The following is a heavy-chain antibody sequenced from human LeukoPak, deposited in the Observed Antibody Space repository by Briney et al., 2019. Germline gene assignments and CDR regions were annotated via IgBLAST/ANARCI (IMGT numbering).Heavy chain of an antibody. CDR1: GFTFSGSA. Sequence: PGGSLRLSCAASGFTFSGSAMHWVRQASGKGLEWVGRIRSKANSYATAYAASVKGRFTISRDDSKNTAYLQMNSLKTEDTAVYYYTPTHNTAMFQFDYWGQGTLVTVSS. CDR3: TPTHNTAMFQFDY. D-gene: IGHD5-18*01. V-gene: IGHV3-73*01. CDR2: IRSKANSYAT. J-gene: IGHJ4*02.